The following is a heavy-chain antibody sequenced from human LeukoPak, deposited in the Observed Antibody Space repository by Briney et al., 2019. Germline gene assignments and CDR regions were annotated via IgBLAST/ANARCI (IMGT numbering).Heavy chain of an antibody. CDR3: ARGGHIAATTLVDY. CDR2: ISSSGSII. D-gene: IGHD6-13*01. J-gene: IGHJ4*02. V-gene: IGHV3-48*03. Sequence: GGSLRLSCAASGFTFSNYEMNWVRQAPGKGLEWVSYISSSGSIIYYAGSVKGRFTISRDNAKNSLYLQMNSLRAEDTAIYYCARGGHIAATTLVDYWGQGTLVTVSS. CDR1: GFTFSNYE.